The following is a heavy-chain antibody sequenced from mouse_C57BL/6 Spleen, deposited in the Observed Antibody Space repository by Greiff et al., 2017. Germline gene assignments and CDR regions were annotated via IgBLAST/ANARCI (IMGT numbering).Heavy chain of an antibody. J-gene: IGHJ3*01. V-gene: IGHV14-4*01. Sequence: VQLQQSGAELVRPGASVKLSCTASGFNIKDDYMHWVKQRPEQGLEWIGRIDPENGDTEYASKFQGKATITADTSSNTAYLQLSSLTSEDTAVYYCTTRVAWFAYWGQGTLVTVSA. CDR3: TTRVAWFAY. CDR2: IDPENGDT. CDR1: GFNIKDDY.